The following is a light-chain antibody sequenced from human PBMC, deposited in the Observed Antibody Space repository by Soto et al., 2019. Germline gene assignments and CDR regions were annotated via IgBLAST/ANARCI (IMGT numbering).Light chain of an antibody. J-gene: IGLJ1*01. CDR2: EVT. Sequence: QSALPQPASVSGSPGQSITISCTGSSSDVGAYNFVSWYQHHPGKAPKLILYEVTTHPSGVSSRFSGSKSGNTASLTISGLQADDEANYYCSSYTSSNTPYVFGTGTQLTVL. CDR3: SSYTSSNTPYV. CDR1: SSDVGAYNF. V-gene: IGLV2-14*01.